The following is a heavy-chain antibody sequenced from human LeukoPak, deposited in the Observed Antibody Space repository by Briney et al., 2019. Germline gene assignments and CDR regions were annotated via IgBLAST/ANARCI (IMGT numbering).Heavy chain of an antibody. V-gene: IGHV4-59*01. CDR1: GVSISSYY. D-gene: IGHD4-17*01. CDR2: IYYSGST. CDR3: ARGARAKTTVYYYYYMDV. Sequence: PSETLSLTCTLSGVSISSYYWSWIRQPPGKGLEWIGYIYYSGSTNYNPSLKSRVTISVDTSKNTCSLRLSSVTAADTAVYYCARGARAKTTVYYYYYMDVWGKGTTVTVSS. J-gene: IGHJ6*03.